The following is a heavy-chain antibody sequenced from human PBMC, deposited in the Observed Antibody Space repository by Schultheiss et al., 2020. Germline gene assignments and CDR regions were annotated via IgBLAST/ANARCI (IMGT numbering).Heavy chain of an antibody. J-gene: IGHJ5*02. Sequence: SQSLSLTCAVYGGSFSGYYWSWIRQPAGKGLEWIGRIYTSGSTNYNPSLKSRVTMSVDTSKNQFSLKLSSVTAAETAVYYCARRVVATIISNWFDPWGQGTLVTVS. CDR2: IYTSGST. CDR3: ARRVVATIISNWFDP. CDR1: GGSFSGYY. V-gene: IGHV4-59*10. D-gene: IGHD5-12*01.